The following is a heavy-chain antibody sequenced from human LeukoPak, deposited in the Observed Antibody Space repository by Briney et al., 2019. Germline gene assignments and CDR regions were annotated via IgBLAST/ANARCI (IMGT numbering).Heavy chain of an antibody. J-gene: IGHJ5*02. CDR2: IRYDGSNK. CDR1: GFTFSSYG. D-gene: IGHD2-15*01. V-gene: IGHV3-30*02. Sequence: GGSLRLSCAASGFTFSSYGMHWVRQAPGKGLEWVAFIRYDGSNKYYADSVKGRFTISRDNSKNTLYLQMNSLRADDTAIYYCARVPPQDRTWFDPWGQGTLVTVSS. CDR3: ARVPPQDRTWFDP.